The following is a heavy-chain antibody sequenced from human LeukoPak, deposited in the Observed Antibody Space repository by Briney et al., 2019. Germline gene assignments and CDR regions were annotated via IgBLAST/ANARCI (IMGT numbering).Heavy chain of an antibody. CDR2: TSGSGGTT. CDR1: GFTFSSYA. CDR3: ARRIGGANNFDN. Sequence: GRSLRLSCAASGFTFSSYAMSWVRRAPGKGLEWVSVTSGSGGTTYYADSVKGRFTISRDNTKNTLYLQMNSLRDEDTAVYYCARRIGGANNFDNWGQGTLVTVSS. J-gene: IGHJ4*02. V-gene: IGHV3-23*01. D-gene: IGHD1-26*01.